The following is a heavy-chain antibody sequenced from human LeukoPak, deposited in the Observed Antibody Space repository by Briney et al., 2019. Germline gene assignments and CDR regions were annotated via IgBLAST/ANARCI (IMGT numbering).Heavy chain of an antibody. CDR1: GYTFTAFY. D-gene: IGHD5-24*01. Sequence: GASVKDSCKPSGYTFTAFYIHWVRQAPGQGLEWMGWINPNSGGTNYAQKFQGTVTMTRDTSISTAYLDLSRLRSDDTAMYYCAKEADGYNYWGQGTLVTVSS. CDR3: AKEADGYNY. V-gene: IGHV1-2*02. CDR2: INPNSGGT. J-gene: IGHJ4*02.